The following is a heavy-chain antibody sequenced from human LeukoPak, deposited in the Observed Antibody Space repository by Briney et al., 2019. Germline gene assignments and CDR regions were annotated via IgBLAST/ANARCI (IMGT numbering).Heavy chain of an antibody. CDR2: ISPTSGHI. D-gene: IGHD2-2*01. CDR3: ATYSSSNGREFQY. J-gene: IGHJ1*01. V-gene: IGHV3-21*01. CDR1: GFTFNTYS. Sequence: GGSLRLSCAASGFTFNTYSMNWVRQAPGEGLEWVSSISPTSGHIYYADSVKGRFTISRDNAQSSLYLQMSSLRAEDTAVYYCATYSSSNGREFQYWGQGTLVTVSS.